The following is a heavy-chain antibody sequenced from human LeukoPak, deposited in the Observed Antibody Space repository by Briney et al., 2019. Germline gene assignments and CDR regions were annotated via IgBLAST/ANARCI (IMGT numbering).Heavy chain of an antibody. V-gene: IGHV1-2*02. CDR3: ARGSSYSSSWYFDY. CDR1: GYTFTGYC. J-gene: IGHJ4*02. CDR2: INPNSGGT. Sequence: GASVKVSCKASGYTFTGYCMHWVRQAPGQGLEWMGWINPNSGGTNYAQKFQGRVTMTRDTSISTAYMELSRLRSDDTAVYYCARGSSYSSSWYFDYWGQGTLVTVSS. D-gene: IGHD6-13*01.